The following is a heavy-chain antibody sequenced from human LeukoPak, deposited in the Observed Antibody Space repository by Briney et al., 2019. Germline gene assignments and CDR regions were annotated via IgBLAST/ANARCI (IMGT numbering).Heavy chain of an antibody. CDR3: ARGRIAAAPFDP. CDR1: GYTFTSYA. J-gene: IGHJ5*02. CDR2: INPSGGST. D-gene: IGHD6-13*01. Sequence: ASVKVSCKASGYTFTSYAMHWVRQAPGQRLEWMGIINPSGGSTSYAQKFQGRVTMTRDMSTSTVYMELSSLRSEDTAVYYCARGRIAAAPFDPWGQGTLVTVSS. V-gene: IGHV1-46*01.